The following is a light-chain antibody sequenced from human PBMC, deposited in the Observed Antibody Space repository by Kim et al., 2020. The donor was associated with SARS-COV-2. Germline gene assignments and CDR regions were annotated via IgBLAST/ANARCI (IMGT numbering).Light chain of an antibody. CDR3: QGWDSSTVV. J-gene: IGLJ2*01. V-gene: IGLV3-1*01. Sequence: SVSPGQTASITCSGDKLGDKYVCWYQQKPGQSPVLLIYQDSKRPSGIPERFSGSNSGNTATLTISGTQAMDEADYYCQGWDSSTVVFGGGTQLTVL. CDR1: KLGDKY. CDR2: QDS.